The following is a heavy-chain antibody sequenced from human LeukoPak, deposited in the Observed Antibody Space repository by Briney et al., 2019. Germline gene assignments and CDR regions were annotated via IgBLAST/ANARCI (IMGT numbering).Heavy chain of an antibody. J-gene: IGHJ4*02. Sequence: PSETLSLTCTVSGGSISSGSYYWSWIRQPAGKGLEWIGRIYTSGSTNYSPSLKSRVTISVDTSKNQFTLKLSSVTAADTAVYYCARSLGGTSYYWGQGTLVTVSS. CDR2: IYTSGST. CDR3: ARSLGGTSYY. V-gene: IGHV4-61*02. CDR1: GGSISSGSYY. D-gene: IGHD2/OR15-2a*01.